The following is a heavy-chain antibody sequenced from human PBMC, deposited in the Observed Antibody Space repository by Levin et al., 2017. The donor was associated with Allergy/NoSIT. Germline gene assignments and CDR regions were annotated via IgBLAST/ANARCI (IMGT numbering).Heavy chain of an antibody. D-gene: IGHD2-15*01. CDR1: GFSLSTRGVG. CDR2: IYWDDDT. CDR3: AHEFSYPSGWRVLQHQKKGGAFDF. J-gene: IGHJ3*01. Sequence: TLSLTCTVSGFSLSTRGVGVGWIRQPPGKALEWLALIYWDDDTRHSPSLRSRLTITKDTSKHQVVLRMTNVDPVDSATYYCAHEFSYPSGWRVLQHQKKGGAFDFWGQGTAVTVSS. V-gene: IGHV2-5*02.